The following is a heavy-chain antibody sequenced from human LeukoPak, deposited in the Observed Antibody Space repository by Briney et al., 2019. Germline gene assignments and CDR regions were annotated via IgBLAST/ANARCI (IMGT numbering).Heavy chain of an antibody. CDR1: GFTFSSYS. CDR3: ARESLGYCSGSTCYYFFMDF. D-gene: IGHD2-15*01. Sequence: GGSLRLSCAASGFTFSSYSMNWVRQAPGKGLEWLSYISGSSSTIYYADSEKGRFTISRDNAKNSLYLQMNSLRAEDTAVYFCARESLGYCSGSTCYYFFMDFWGKGTTVTVSS. J-gene: IGHJ6*03. V-gene: IGHV3-48*04. CDR2: ISGSSSTI.